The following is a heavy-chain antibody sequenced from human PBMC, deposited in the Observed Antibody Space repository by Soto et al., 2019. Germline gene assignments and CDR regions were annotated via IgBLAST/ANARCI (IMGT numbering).Heavy chain of an antibody. J-gene: IGHJ3*02. D-gene: IGHD3-10*01. V-gene: IGHV3-30*03. Sequence: QVQLVESGGGVVQPGGSLRLSCEVSGFTFSIYGVQWVRQAPGKGLECVAGISYDGSNNYYVDSVKGRFTISRDNSKSMLYLQMNSLRPEDTAVYYCVRVGARFVWNVINDAFDIWGLGTKVTVAS. CDR3: VRVGARFVWNVINDAFDI. CDR2: ISYDGSNN. CDR1: GFTFSIYG.